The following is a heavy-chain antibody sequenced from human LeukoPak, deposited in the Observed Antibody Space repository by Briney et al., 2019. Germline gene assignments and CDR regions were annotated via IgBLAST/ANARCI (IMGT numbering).Heavy chain of an antibody. V-gene: IGHV4-30-4*08. Sequence: SQTLSLTCTVSGGSISSGDYYWSWIRQPPGKGLEWIGYIYYSGSTYYNPSLKSRVTISVDTSKNQFSLKLSSVTAADTAVYSCATTYYDFWSGYEGDYWGQGTLVTVSS. CDR1: GGSISSGDYY. J-gene: IGHJ4*02. D-gene: IGHD3-3*01. CDR2: IYYSGST. CDR3: ATTYYDFWSGYEGDY.